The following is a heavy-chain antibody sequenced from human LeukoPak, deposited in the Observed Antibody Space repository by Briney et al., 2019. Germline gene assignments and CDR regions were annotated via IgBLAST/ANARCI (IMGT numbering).Heavy chain of an antibody. CDR3: ARRITMVRGVYWLDP. Sequence: GESLKISCKGSGYSFTSYWIGWVRQMPGKGLEWMGIIYPGDSDTRYSPSFQGQVTISADKSISTAYLQWSSLKASDTAMYYCARRITMVRGVYWLDPWGQGTPVTVYS. D-gene: IGHD3-10*01. CDR1: GYSFTSYW. J-gene: IGHJ5*02. V-gene: IGHV5-51*01. CDR2: IYPGDSDT.